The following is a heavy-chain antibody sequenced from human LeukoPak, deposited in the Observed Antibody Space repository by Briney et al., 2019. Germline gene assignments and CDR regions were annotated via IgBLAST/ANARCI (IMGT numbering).Heavy chain of an antibody. Sequence: PSETLSLTCAVSGGSISSDGYSWSWIRQPPGKGLEWIGYIYYSGSTYYNPSLKSRVTISVDRSKTQFSLKLSSVTAADTAVYYCARERSTYAGAPENWFDPWGQGILVTVSP. CDR2: IYYSGST. D-gene: IGHD2-2*01. J-gene: IGHJ5*02. CDR1: GGSISSDGYS. CDR3: ARERSTYAGAPENWFDP. V-gene: IGHV4-30-2*01.